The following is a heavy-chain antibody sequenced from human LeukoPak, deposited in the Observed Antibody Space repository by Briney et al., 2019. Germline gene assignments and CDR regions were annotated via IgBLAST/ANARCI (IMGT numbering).Heavy chain of an antibody. CDR3: ARDPRNVGLAP. CDR1: GFTFSSYW. V-gene: IGHV3-74*01. D-gene: IGHD2-15*01. J-gene: IGHJ5*02. Sequence: GGSLRLSCAASGFTFSSYWMHWVRQDPGKGLVWVSRINSDGSRTNYADVVKGRFTMSRDNVKNTLYLQMNSLRVEDTAVYYCARDPRNVGLAPWGQGTLVTVSS. CDR2: INSDGSRT.